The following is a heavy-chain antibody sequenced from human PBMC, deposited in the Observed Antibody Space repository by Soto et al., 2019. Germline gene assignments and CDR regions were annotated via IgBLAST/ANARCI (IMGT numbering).Heavy chain of an antibody. V-gene: IGHV4-31*03. J-gene: IGHJ6*02. Sequence: SETLSLTCTVSGGSISSGGYYWSWIRQHPGKGLEWIGYIYYSGSTYYNPSLKSRVTISVDTSKNQFSLKLSSVTAADTAVYYCATTSHQSYDILTGYYSAYMDVWGQGTTVTVSS. CDR2: IYYSGST. D-gene: IGHD3-9*01. CDR1: GGSISSGGYY. CDR3: ATTSHQSYDILTGYYSAYMDV.